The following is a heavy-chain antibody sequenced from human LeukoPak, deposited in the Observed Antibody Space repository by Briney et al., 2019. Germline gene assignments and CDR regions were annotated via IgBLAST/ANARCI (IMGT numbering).Heavy chain of an antibody. CDR3: ARTGDYYYYGMDV. CDR1: GFTFSSYW. Sequence: GGSLRLSCAASGFTFSSYWMNWVRQAPGKGLVWVSRIASDGSSTIYADSVKGRFTISRDNSKNTVYLQVSSLRAEDTAVYYCARTGDYYYYGMDVWGQGTTVIVSS. D-gene: IGHD3-10*01. J-gene: IGHJ6*02. V-gene: IGHV3-74*01. CDR2: IASDGSST.